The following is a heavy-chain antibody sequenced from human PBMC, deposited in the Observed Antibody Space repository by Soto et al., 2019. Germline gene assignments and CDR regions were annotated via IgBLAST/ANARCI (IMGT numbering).Heavy chain of an antibody. Sequence: SETLSLTCAVSGGSISSSNWWSWVRQPPGKGLEWIGEIYHSGSTNYNPSLKSRVTISVDKSKNQFSLKLSSVTAADTAVYYGARAVPTVVTPYYYGMDVWGQGTTVTVSS. V-gene: IGHV4-4*02. CDR2: IYHSGST. CDR3: ARAVPTVVTPYYYGMDV. CDR1: GGSISSSNW. J-gene: IGHJ6*02. D-gene: IGHD4-17*01.